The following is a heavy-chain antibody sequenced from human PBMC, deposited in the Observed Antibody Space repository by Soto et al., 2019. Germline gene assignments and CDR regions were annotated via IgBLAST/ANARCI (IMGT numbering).Heavy chain of an antibody. J-gene: IGHJ3*02. V-gene: IGHV1-8*01. CDR1: GYNFMNYD. CDR2: INPNSRNT. D-gene: IGHD3-10*01. Sequence: QVQLVQSGAEVREPGASVKVCCKASGYNFMNYDIHWVRQATGQGLEWMGWINPNSRNTGYAQKFQDRMTLTRNISISTDYMELSGLRSEDTAVYYCARADGSSHDAFDIWGQGTMVTVSS. CDR3: ARADGSSHDAFDI.